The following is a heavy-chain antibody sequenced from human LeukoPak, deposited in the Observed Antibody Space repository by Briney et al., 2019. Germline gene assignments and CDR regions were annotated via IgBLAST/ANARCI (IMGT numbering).Heavy chain of an antibody. Sequence: SETLSLTCAVYGGSFSGYYWSWIRQPPGKGLEWIGEINHSGSTNYNPSLKSRVTISVDTSKNQFSLKLSSVTAADTAVYYCARGRYYYGSGNVFLPPPYYFDYWGQGTLVTVSS. CDR1: GGSFSGYY. D-gene: IGHD3-10*01. J-gene: IGHJ4*02. V-gene: IGHV4-34*01. CDR3: ARGRYYYGSGNVFLPPPYYFDY. CDR2: INHSGST.